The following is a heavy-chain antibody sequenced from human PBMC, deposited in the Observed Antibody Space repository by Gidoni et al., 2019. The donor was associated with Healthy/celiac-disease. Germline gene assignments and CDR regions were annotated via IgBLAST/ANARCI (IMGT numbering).Heavy chain of an antibody. J-gene: IGHJ4*02. V-gene: IGHV3-23*01. Sequence: EVQLLESGGGLVQPGGSLRPACAASGFTFSSSAMGWVRQAPGKGLEWVSAMSGSGGSTYYADSVKGRFTISRDNSKNTLYLQMNSLGAEDTAVYYCAKLPYRRGGVVGLDANWGQGTLVTVSS. CDR1: GFTFSSSA. D-gene: IGHD3-16*01. CDR3: AKLPYRRGGVVGLDAN. CDR2: MSGSGGST.